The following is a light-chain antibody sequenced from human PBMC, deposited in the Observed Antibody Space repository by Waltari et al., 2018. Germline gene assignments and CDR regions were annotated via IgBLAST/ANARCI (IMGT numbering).Light chain of an antibody. Sequence: QSALTQPASVSGSPGQSFTISCTGTSSDVGGYNLVSWYQQHPGKAPKLLIYDVSERPSGVSSRFSGPKSGNTASLTISGIQADDEADYYCCSYAGSFTWVFGGGTKVTVL. V-gene: IGLV2-23*02. CDR3: CSYAGSFTWV. CDR1: SSDVGGYNL. CDR2: DVS. J-gene: IGLJ3*02.